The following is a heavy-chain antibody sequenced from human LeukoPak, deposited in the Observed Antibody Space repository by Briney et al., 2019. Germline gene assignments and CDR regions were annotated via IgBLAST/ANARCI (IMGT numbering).Heavy chain of an antibody. CDR1: GVTFSSYA. CDR2: IIPIFGIA. J-gene: IGHJ4*02. CDR3: ARDPGPIRWELPGAFDY. Sequence: ASVNLSCKASGVTFSSYAISWVRQAPGQGLEWMGRIIPIFGIANYAQKLQGRVTITADKSTNTAYMELSSLRSEDTAVYYCARDPGPIRWELPGAFDYWGQGTLVTVSS. D-gene: IGHD1-26*01. V-gene: IGHV1-69*04.